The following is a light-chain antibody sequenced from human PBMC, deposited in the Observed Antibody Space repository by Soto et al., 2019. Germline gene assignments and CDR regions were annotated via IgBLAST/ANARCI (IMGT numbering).Light chain of an antibody. J-gene: IGLJ2*01. CDR3: SSYTSSSTLVV. Sequence: QSALTQPASVSGAPGQSIPIYCTGTSSDVGGYNYVSWYQQHPGKSTKLMIYDVINRPSGVSNRFSGSKSGNTASLTISGLQAEDEADYYCSSYTSSSTLVVFGVGTKVTVL. V-gene: IGLV2-14*01. CDR1: SSDVGGYNY. CDR2: DVI.